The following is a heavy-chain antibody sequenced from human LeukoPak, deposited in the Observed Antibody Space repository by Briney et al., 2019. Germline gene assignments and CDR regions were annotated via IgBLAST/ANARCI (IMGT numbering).Heavy chain of an antibody. Sequence: GGSLRLSRAASRFTLSSYSMNWVRQAPGKGLEWVAVIAYDGSNKYYADSVKGRFTISRDNSKNTLYLQMNRLRAEDTAVYYCARSEMTNQFDYYYGMDVWGQGTTVTVSS. CDR1: RFTLSSYS. D-gene: IGHD4-11*01. CDR3: ARSEMTNQFDYYYGMDV. CDR2: IAYDGSNK. V-gene: IGHV3-30*03. J-gene: IGHJ6*02.